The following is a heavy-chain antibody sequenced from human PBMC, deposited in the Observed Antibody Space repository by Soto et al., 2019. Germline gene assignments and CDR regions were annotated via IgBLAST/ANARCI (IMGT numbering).Heavy chain of an antibody. CDR1: GGSIHNHY. CDR3: ARANWYCEY. J-gene: IGHJ4*02. V-gene: IGHV4-59*11. CDR2: IYYTGST. Sequence: QVQLQESGPGLVKPSETLSLTCTVSGGSIHNHYWSWVRQPPGKGLEWIGYIYYTGSTNYNPFLKTRLTMSVVTSKNQFSLNLSSVTAAYTAIYYCARANWYCEYWGQGILVTVSS. D-gene: IGHD7-27*01.